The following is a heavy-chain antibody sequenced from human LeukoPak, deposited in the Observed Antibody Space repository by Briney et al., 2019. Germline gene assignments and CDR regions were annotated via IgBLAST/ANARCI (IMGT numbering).Heavy chain of an antibody. CDR2: IYYSGST. CDR3: ARAGVSSSMLYYFDY. D-gene: IGHD2-2*01. J-gene: IGHJ4*02. V-gene: IGHV4-31*03. Sequence: SETLSLTCTVSGGSISSGGYYWSWIRQHPGKGLEWIGYIYYSGSTYYNPSLKSRVTISVDTSKNQFSLKLSSVTAADTAVYYCARAGVSSSMLYYFDYWGQGTLVTVSP. CDR1: GGSISSGGYY.